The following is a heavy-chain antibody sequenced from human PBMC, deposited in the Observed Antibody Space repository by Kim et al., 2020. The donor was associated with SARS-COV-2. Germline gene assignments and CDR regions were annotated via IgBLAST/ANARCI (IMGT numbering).Heavy chain of an antibody. Sequence: GGSLRLSCAASGFTFSVFDIHWVRQRSGEGLEWVSAIDAGGATYYSDSVKGRFTISRENVKNSVFLQLDSPRDGDTAVYYCAREVNYISSAFGLDPWGQGTLVTVSS. CDR2: IDAGGAT. CDR1: GFTFSVFD. CDR3: AREVNYISSAFGLDP. D-gene: IGHD3-22*01. J-gene: IGHJ5*02. V-gene: IGHV3-13*04.